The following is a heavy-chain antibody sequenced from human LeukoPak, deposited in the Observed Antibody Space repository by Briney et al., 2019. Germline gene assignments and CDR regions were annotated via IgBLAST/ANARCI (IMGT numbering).Heavy chain of an antibody. CDR3: ARGAYSSSWYVGQVYYYYGMDV. Sequence: TSETLSLTCTISGGSISNYFWSWIRHPPGKGLEWIGYISYSGSTNNHNPSLKSRVTISVDTSKNQFSLKLSSVTAADTAVYYCARGAYSSSWYVGQVYYYYGMDVWGQGTTVTVSS. CDR2: ISYSGSTN. V-gene: IGHV4-59*01. D-gene: IGHD6-13*01. J-gene: IGHJ6*02. CDR1: GGSISNYF.